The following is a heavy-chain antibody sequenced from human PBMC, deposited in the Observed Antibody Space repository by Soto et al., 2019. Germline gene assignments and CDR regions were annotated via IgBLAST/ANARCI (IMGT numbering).Heavy chain of an antibody. D-gene: IGHD3-10*01. CDR1: GGTFSSYA. J-gene: IGHJ5*02. CDR2: IIPIFGTA. CDR3: AREPHRTWFGELLYASGDYNWFEP. V-gene: IGHV1-69*06. Sequence: ASVKVSCKASGGTFSSYAISWARQAPGQGLEWMGGIIPIFGTANYAQKFQGRVTITADKSTSTAYMELSSLRSEDTAVYYCAREPHRTWFGELLYASGDYNWFEPWGQGTMVTVSS.